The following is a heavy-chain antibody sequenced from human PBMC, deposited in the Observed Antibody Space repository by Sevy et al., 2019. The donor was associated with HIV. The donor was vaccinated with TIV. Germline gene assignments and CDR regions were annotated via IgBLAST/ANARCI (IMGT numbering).Heavy chain of an antibody. CDR1: GFTFSSYA. J-gene: IGHJ4*02. CDR3: APYLTGSPGDY. D-gene: IGHD3-9*01. V-gene: IGHV3-23*01. CDR2: ISGSGGST. Sequence: GGSLRLSCAASGFTFSSYAMSWVRQAPGKGLEWVSAISGSGGSTYYADSVKGRFTISRDNSKNTRYLQMNSLRAEDTAVYYCAPYLTGSPGDYWGQGTLVTVSS.